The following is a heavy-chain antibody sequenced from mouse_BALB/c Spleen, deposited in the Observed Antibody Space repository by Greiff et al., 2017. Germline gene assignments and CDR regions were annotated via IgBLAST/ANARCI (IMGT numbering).Heavy chain of an antibody. CDR2: IDPANGNT. J-gene: IGHJ2*01. CDR3: ASITTVYYFDY. Sequence: EVQLQQSGAELVKPGASVKLSCTASGFNIKDTYMHWVKQRPEQGLEWIGRIDPANGNTKYDPKFQGKATITADTSSNTAYLQLSSLTSEDTAVYYCASITTVYYFDYWGQGTTLTVSS. D-gene: IGHD1-1*01. CDR1: GFNIKDTY. V-gene: IGHV14-3*02.